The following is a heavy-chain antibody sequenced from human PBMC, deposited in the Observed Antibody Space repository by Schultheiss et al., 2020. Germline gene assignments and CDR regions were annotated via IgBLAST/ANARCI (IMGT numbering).Heavy chain of an antibody. CDR1: GYTFTSYG. Sequence: ASVKVSCKASGYTFTSYGINWVRQATGQGLEWMGWMNPNSGNTGYAQKLQGRVTMTTDTSTSTAYMELRSLRSDDTAVYYCAREQTQLLWFGELFWFDPWGQGTLVTVSS. CDR3: AREQTQLLWFGELFWFDP. V-gene: IGHV1-18*01. CDR2: MNPNSGNT. D-gene: IGHD3-10*01. J-gene: IGHJ5*02.